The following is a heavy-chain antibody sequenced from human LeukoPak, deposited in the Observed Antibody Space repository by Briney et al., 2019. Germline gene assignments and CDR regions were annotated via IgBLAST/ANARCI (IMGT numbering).Heavy chain of an antibody. D-gene: IGHD3-22*01. J-gene: IGHJ4*02. Sequence: GGSLRLSCAASGFTFSNYGMHWDRQAPGKGLEWVAVIWYDGSNKYYADSVKGRFTISRDNSKNTLYLQMNSLSAEDTAVYYCARGGRYDSSGYLHYFDYWGQGTVVTVSS. V-gene: IGHV3-33*01. CDR2: IWYDGSNK. CDR3: ARGGRYDSSGYLHYFDY. CDR1: GFTFSNYG.